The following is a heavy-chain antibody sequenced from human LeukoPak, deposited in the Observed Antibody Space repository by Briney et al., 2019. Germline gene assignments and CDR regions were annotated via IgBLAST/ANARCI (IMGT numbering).Heavy chain of an antibody. V-gene: IGHV3-30*02. D-gene: IGHD1-26*01. CDR2: IRYDGSNK. J-gene: IGHJ6*03. Sequence: GGSLRLSCAASGFAFSSYGMHWVRQAPGKGLEWVAFIRYDGSNKYYADSVKGRFTISRDNSKNTLYLQMNSLRAEDTAVYYCARDGHSGSYSHYYYYMDVWGKGTTVTVSS. CDR3: ARDGHSGSYSHYYYYMDV. CDR1: GFAFSSYG.